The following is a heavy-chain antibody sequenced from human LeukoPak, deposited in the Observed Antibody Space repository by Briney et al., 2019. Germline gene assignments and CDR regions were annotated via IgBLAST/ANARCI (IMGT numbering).Heavy chain of an antibody. V-gene: IGHV4-39*07. D-gene: IGHD1-26*01. CDR2: IYYSGST. CDR1: GGSISSSSYY. Sequence: SSETLSLTCTVSGGSISSSSYYWGWIRQPPGKGLEWIGSIYYSGSTYYNPSLKSRVTISVDTSKNQFSLRLSSVTAADTAVYYCARDQGVGVHDYWGQGTLVTVSS. J-gene: IGHJ4*02. CDR3: ARDQGVGVHDY.